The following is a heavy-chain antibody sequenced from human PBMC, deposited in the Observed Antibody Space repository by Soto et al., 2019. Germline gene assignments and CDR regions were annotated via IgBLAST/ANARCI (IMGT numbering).Heavy chain of an antibody. CDR3: ARWAYGSGSYYNGPPDWFDP. CDR2: ISAYNGNT. D-gene: IGHD3-10*01. CDR1: GYTFTSYG. J-gene: IGHJ5*02. V-gene: IGHV1-18*01. Sequence: ASVKVSCKASGYTFTSYGISWVRQAPGQGLEWMGWISAYNGNTNYAQKLQGRVTMTTDTSTSTAYMELRSLRSDDTAVYYCARWAYGSGSYYNGPPDWFDPWGQGTLVTVSS.